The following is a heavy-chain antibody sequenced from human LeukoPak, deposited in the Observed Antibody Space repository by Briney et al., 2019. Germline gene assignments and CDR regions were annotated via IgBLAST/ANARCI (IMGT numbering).Heavy chain of an antibody. CDR3: ARRYCSSTSCLIRRFDP. J-gene: IGHJ5*02. D-gene: IGHD2-2*01. V-gene: IGHV4-34*01. CDR1: GGSFSGYY. CDR2: INHSGST. Sequence: SETLSLTCAVYGGSFSGYYWSWIRQPPGKGLEWIGEINHSGSTNYNPSLKSRVTILVDTSKNQFSLKLSSVTAADTAVYYCARRYCSSTSCLIRRFDPWGQGTLVTVSS.